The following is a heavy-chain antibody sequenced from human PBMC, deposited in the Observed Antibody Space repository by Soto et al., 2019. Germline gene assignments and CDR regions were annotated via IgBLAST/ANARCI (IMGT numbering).Heavy chain of an antibody. Sequence: QVQLQQWGAGLLKPSETLSLTCAVYGGSFSGYYWSWIRQAPGKGLEWIGEINHSGSTNYNPSLKSRVTISVDTSKNQFSLKLSSVTAADTAVYYCARDSLTTVSDYWGQGTLVTVSS. CDR1: GGSFSGYY. CDR3: ARDSLTTVSDY. D-gene: IGHD4-17*01. CDR2: INHSGST. V-gene: IGHV4-34*01. J-gene: IGHJ4*02.